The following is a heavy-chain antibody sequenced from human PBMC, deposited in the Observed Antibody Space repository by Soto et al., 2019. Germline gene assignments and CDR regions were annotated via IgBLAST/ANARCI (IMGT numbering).Heavy chain of an antibody. CDR3: ARGRHRWGDFDY. CDR1: GGSISSGGYY. D-gene: IGHD3-16*01. J-gene: IGHJ4*02. Sequence: TLSLTCTVSGGSISSGGYYWSWIRQHPGKGLEWIGYIYYSGSTYYNPSLKSRVTISVDTSKNQFSLKLSSVTAADTAVYYCARGRHRWGDFDYWGQGTLVTVSS. V-gene: IGHV4-31*03. CDR2: IYYSGST.